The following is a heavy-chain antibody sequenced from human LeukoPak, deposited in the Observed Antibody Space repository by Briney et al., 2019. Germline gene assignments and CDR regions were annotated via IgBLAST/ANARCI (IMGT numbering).Heavy chain of an antibody. Sequence: SETLSLTCAVSGYSISSGYYWSWIRQPPGKGLEWIGYIYYSGSTNYNPSLKSRVTISVDTSKNQFSLKLSSVTAADTAVYYCARTVVPAATPGFDPWGQGTLVTVSS. CDR2: IYYSGST. CDR3: ARTVVPAATPGFDP. CDR1: GYSISSGYY. V-gene: IGHV4-61*01. D-gene: IGHD2-2*01. J-gene: IGHJ5*02.